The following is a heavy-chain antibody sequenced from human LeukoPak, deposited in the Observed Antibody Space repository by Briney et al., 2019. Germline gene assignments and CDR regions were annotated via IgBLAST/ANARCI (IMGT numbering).Heavy chain of an antibody. CDR1: GFTFSSYS. CDR3: ARDHFVVVTAIRYFDY. CDR2: ISSSSSNI. J-gene: IGHJ4*02. V-gene: IGHV3-21*01. Sequence: PGGSLRLSCAASGFTFSSYSMNWVRQAPGKGLEWVSSISSSSSNIYYADSVKGRFTISRDIAKNSLYLQMNSLRAEDTAVYYCARDHFVVVTAIRYFDYWGQGTLVTVSS. D-gene: IGHD2-21*02.